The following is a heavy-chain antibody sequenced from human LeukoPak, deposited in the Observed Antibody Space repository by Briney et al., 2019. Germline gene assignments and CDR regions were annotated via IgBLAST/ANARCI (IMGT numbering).Heavy chain of an antibody. J-gene: IGHJ4*02. CDR1: GFTFSDYY. CDR2: IYYSGST. CDR3: ARVWVRSRIDY. V-gene: IGHV4-38-2*01. Sequence: PGGSLRLSCAASGFTFSDYYMSWIRQPPGKGLEWIGSIYYSGSTYYNPSLKSRVTISVDTSKNQFSLKLSSVTAADTAVYYCARVWVRSRIDYWGQGTLVTVSS. D-gene: IGHD5-12*01.